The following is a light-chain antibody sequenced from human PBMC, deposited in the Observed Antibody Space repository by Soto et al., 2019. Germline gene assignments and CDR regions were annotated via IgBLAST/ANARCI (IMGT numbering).Light chain of an antibody. CDR3: QQLNSYPPGT. CDR1: QSISSY. Sequence: DIQMTQSPSTLSASVGDRVTITCRASQSISSYLNWYQQKPGKAPKLLIYAASTLQSGVPSRFSGSGSGTEFTLTISSLQPEDFATYYCQQLNSYPPGTFGQGTKVDIK. CDR2: AAS. J-gene: IGKJ1*01. V-gene: IGKV1-9*01.